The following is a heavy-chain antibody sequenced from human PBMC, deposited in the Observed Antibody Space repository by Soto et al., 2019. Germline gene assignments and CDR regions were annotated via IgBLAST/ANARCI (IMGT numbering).Heavy chain of an antibody. J-gene: IGHJ5*02. D-gene: IGHD3-10*01. V-gene: IGHV1-3*01. CDR2: INAGNGNT. Sequence: ASVKVSCKASGYTFTSYAMHWVRQAPGQRLEWMGWINAGNGNTKYSQKFQGRVTITRDTSASTAYMELSSLRSEDTAVYYCARSAYYYGSGSYYYGFDPWGQGTLVTVSS. CDR1: GYTFTSYA. CDR3: ARSAYYYGSGSYYYGFDP.